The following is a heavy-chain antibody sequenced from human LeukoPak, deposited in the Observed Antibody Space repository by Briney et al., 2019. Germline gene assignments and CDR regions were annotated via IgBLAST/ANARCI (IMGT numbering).Heavy chain of an antibody. CDR1: GFTFSGHA. V-gene: IGHV3-23*01. CDR2: ISNTGAST. J-gene: IGHJ4*02. D-gene: IGHD3-3*01. Sequence: PGGSLRLSCAASGFTFSGHAMNWVRQAPGKGLEWASTISNTGASTYYADSVKGRFTISRDNPKSTLYLEMDSLRAEDTAVYYCARGDFGVVRPFDFWGQGTLVTVSS. CDR3: ARGDFGVVRPFDF.